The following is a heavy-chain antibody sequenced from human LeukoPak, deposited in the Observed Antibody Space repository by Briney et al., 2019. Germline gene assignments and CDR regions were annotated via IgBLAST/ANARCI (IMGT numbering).Heavy chain of an antibody. CDR2: INSDGNST. D-gene: IGHD4-23*01. Sequence: PGGSLRLSCAASGFTFSRYWMHWVRQAPGKGLVWVSRINSDGNSTSYADSVKGRFTISRDNAKNTLYLQMNSLRAEDTAVYYCARDPRDYGGNSWYYYYYMDVWGKGTTVTVSS. V-gene: IGHV3-74*01. CDR1: GFTFSRYW. CDR3: ARDPRDYGGNSWYYYYYMDV. J-gene: IGHJ6*03.